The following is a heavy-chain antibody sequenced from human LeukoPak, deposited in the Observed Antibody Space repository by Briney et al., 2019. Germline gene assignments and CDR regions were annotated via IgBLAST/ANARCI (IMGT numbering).Heavy chain of an antibody. CDR2: IHTSGNT. V-gene: IGHV4-4*07. Sequence: SETLSLTCTVSGGSISSYYWSWIRQPAGKGLEWIGHIHTSGNTNYNPSLKSRVTMSVDTSKNQFSLKLSSVTAADTAVYYCARIDRPRSQPDFDYWGQGTLVAVSS. CDR3: ARIDRPRSQPDFDY. D-gene: IGHD1-14*01. J-gene: IGHJ4*02. CDR1: GGSISSYY.